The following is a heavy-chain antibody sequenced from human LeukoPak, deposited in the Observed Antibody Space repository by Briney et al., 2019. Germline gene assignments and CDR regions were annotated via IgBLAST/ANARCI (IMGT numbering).Heavy chain of an antibody. CDR2: ISTYNGNT. CDR1: GYTFSDYG. V-gene: IGHV1-18*01. J-gene: IGHJ4*02. CDR3: AKGRRSSFFDY. Sequence: ASVKVSCKASGYTFSDYGISWVRQAPGQGLEWMGWISTYNGNTNYAQKLQGRVTMTIDTSTTTAYMELRSLRSDDTAVYYCAKGRRSSFFDYWGQGTLVTVSS.